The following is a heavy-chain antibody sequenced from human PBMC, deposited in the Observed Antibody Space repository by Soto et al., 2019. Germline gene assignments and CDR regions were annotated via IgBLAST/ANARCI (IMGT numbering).Heavy chain of an antibody. J-gene: IGHJ2*01. V-gene: IGHV4-34*01. Sequence: QVQLQQWGAGLLKPSETLSLTCAVYGGSFSPYFWSWIRQPPGKGLESIGEINHSGSTNYNPSLTRRATLSVDTSKNQVSLKLTSVTAADTAVYYCARLASGWQYYYFDFWGRGTPVTVSS. CDR2: INHSGST. CDR3: ARLASGWQYYYFDF. D-gene: IGHD6-19*01. CDR1: GGSFSPYF.